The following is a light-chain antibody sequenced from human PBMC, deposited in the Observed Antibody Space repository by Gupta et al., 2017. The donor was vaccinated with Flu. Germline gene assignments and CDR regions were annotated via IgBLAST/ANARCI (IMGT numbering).Light chain of an antibody. CDR1: SSNIGAGYD. Sequence: QSVLTQPPSGSGAPGQRVTISCTGSSSNIGAGYDVHWYQQLPGTAPKLLIYRNTNRPSGVPDRFSGSKSGTSASLAITGLQAEDETDYYCQSYDSSLSGFVFGTGTKVTVL. J-gene: IGLJ1*01. V-gene: IGLV1-40*01. CDR2: RNT. CDR3: QSYDSSLSGFV.